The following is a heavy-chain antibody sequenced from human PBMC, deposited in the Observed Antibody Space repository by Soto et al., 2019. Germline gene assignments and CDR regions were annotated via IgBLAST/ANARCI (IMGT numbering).Heavy chain of an antibody. V-gene: IGHV4-31*03. CDR1: GGSISSGGYY. CDR3: ATHSDNWYRY. Sequence: QVQLQESGPGLVKPSQTLSLTCTVSGGSISSGGYYWSWIRQHPGKGLEWIGYIYYSGSTYYNPTLKYRVTLSVDMSKNQVSLKLSSVTAADTAVYYCATHSDNWYRYWGQGTLVTVSS. CDR2: IYYSGST. D-gene: IGHD6-13*01. J-gene: IGHJ4*02.